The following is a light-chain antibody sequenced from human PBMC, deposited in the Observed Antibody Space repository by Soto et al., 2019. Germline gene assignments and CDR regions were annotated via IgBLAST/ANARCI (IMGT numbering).Light chain of an antibody. CDR2: DVT. V-gene: IGLV2-11*01. CDR1: SSDVGAYNY. J-gene: IGLJ3*02. CDR3: CSYAGRYTWV. Sequence: QSVLTQPRSVSGSPGQSVTIACTGTSSDVGAYNYVSWYQQHPGKAPKLMISDVTRRPSGVPDRFSGSKSGTTASLTISGLQAEDEADYYCCSYAGRYTWVFGGGTKVTVL.